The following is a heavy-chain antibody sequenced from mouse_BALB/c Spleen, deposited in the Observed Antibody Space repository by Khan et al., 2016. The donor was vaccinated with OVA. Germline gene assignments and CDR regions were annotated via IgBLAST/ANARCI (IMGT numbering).Heavy chain of an antibody. J-gene: IGHJ2*01. V-gene: IGHV1S137*01. CDR2: LSTYSGNT. D-gene: IGHD2-3*01. Sequence: QVQLQQSGPELVRPGVSVKISCKGSGYTFTDYAMYWVKQSHAKSLEWIGLLSTYSGNTNYNQKFKGKATLTVDKSSSTAYMELARLTSEESAIYYCARPAYVGYYDYWGQGTTLTVSS. CDR3: ARPAYVGYYDY. CDR1: GYTFTDYA.